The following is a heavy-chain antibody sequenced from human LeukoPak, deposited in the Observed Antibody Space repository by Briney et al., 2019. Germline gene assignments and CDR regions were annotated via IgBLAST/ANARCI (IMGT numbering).Heavy chain of an antibody. CDR2: FGPGDGET. D-gene: IGHD6-13*01. CDR1: GYTLTELS. V-gene: IGHV1-24*01. Sequence: GASVKVSCKVSGYTLTELSMHWVRQAPGKGLEWMGGFGPGDGETIYAQKFQGRVTMTEDTSTDTAYMELSSLRSEDTAVYYCAGRIAAGWFDPWGQGTLVTVSS. CDR3: AGRIAAGWFDP. J-gene: IGHJ5*02.